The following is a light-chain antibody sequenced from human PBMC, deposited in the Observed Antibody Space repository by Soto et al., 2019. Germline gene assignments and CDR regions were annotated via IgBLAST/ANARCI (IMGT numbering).Light chain of an antibody. CDR3: HQYGSSPFT. J-gene: IGKJ3*01. CDR1: QSVSSSY. V-gene: IGKV3-20*01. CDR2: AAS. Sequence: EIVLTQSPGTLSLSPGERATLSCRASQSVSSSYLAWYQQKPGQAPRLLIYAASRRATAIPDRFSGSGSGIDVSLTISRLEPEDVAVYYCHQYGSSPFTFCPGTKVDIK.